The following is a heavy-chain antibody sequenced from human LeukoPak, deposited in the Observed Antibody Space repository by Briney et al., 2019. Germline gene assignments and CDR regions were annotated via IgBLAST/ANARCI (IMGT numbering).Heavy chain of an antibody. Sequence: PSETLSLTCTVSGGSISSSSYYWGWIRQPPGKGLEWIGSIYYSGSTYYNPSLKSRVTISVDTSKNQFSLKLGSVTAADTAVYYCARRVGIAAAGTEDYWGQGALVTVSS. CDR1: GGSISSSSYY. D-gene: IGHD6-13*01. V-gene: IGHV4-39*01. J-gene: IGHJ4*02. CDR3: ARRVGIAAAGTEDY. CDR2: IYYSGST.